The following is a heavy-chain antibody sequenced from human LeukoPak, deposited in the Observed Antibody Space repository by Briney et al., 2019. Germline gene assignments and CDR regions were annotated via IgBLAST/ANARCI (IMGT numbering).Heavy chain of an antibody. CDR1: GFTFSSYS. J-gene: IGHJ3*02. Sequence: GGSLRLSCAASGFTFSSYSMNWVRQAPGKGLEWVSYISSSSSTIYYADSVKGRFTISRDNSKNTLYLQMNSLRAEDTAVYYCAKQRDGYNLGDAFDIWGQGTMVTVSS. D-gene: IGHD5-24*01. CDR2: ISSSSSTI. CDR3: AKQRDGYNLGDAFDI. V-gene: IGHV3-48*01.